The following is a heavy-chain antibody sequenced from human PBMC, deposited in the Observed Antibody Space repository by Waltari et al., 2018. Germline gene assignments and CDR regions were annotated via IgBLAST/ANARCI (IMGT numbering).Heavy chain of an antibody. V-gene: IGHV4-38-2*02. Sequence: QLQLQESGPGLVKPSETLSLTCAVSGYSISSGYYWGWIRQPPGKGLEWIGSIYHSGSTYYNPSLKSRVTISVDTSKNQFSLKLSSVTAADTAVYYCAREDTWIQLWAGAFDIWGQGTMVTVSS. CDR2: IYHSGST. J-gene: IGHJ3*02. CDR1: GYSISSGYY. CDR3: AREDTWIQLWAGAFDI. D-gene: IGHD5-18*01.